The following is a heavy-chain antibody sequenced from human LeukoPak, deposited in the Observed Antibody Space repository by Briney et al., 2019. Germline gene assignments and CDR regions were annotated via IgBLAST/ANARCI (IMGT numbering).Heavy chain of an antibody. Sequence: GRSLRLSCAASGFTFSSYTIHWVRQAPGKGLEWVTIISYDGSNKYYADSVKGRFTISRDNSKNTLYLQMNSLRDEDTAVYYCARDQAIVVVVAAYYGMDVWGQGTTVTVSS. J-gene: IGHJ6*02. CDR2: ISYDGSNK. V-gene: IGHV3-30-3*01. CDR3: ARDQAIVVVVAAYYGMDV. CDR1: GFTFSSYT. D-gene: IGHD2-15*01.